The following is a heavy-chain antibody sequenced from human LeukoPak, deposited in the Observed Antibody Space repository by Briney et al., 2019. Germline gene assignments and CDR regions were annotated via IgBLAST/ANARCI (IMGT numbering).Heavy chain of an antibody. CDR3: ARHMVITPFDS. V-gene: IGHV3-11*01. J-gene: IGHJ4*02. Sequence: PGGSLRLSCVASGFPFRDYYFSWVRQAPGQGLEWLSFISASGNIIHYEDSVKGRFTISRDDAKNSVFLQMDSLRTEDTALYYCARHMVITPFDSWGRGTLVTVSS. CDR2: ISASGNII. CDR1: GFPFRDYY. D-gene: IGHD4/OR15-4a*01.